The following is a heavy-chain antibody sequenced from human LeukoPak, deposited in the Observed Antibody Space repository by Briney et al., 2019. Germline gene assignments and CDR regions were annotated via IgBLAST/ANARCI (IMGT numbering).Heavy chain of an antibody. Sequence: ASVKVSCKASGGTFSSYAISWVRQAPGQGLEWMGGIIPIFGAANYAQKFQGRVTITTDESTSTAYMELSSLRSEDTAVYYCARGYSYGYRGLGGNVDYWGQGTLVTVSS. V-gene: IGHV1-69*05. CDR1: GGTFSSYA. D-gene: IGHD5-18*01. CDR3: ARGYSYGYRGLGGNVDY. J-gene: IGHJ4*02. CDR2: IIPIFGAA.